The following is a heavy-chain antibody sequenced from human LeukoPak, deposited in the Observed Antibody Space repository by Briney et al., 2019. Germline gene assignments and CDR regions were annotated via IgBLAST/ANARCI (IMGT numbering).Heavy chain of an antibody. Sequence: GGSLRLSCAAYGFTFSSYAMRWVRQAPGKGLEWVSAIRGSGGSTYYADSVRGRFTISRDNSKNTLYLQMNSMRAEDTAVYYCAKGPNYFVSGSYYKIGTFDYWGQGTLVTVSS. J-gene: IGHJ4*02. CDR1: GFTFSSYA. D-gene: IGHD3-10*01. V-gene: IGHV3-23*01. CDR2: IRGSGGST. CDR3: AKGPNYFVSGSYYKIGTFDY.